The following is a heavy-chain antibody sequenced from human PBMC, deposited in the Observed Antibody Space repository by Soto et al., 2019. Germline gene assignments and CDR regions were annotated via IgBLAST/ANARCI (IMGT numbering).Heavy chain of an antibody. V-gene: IGHV3-30*18. CDR1: GFTFSSYG. J-gene: IGHJ2*01. CDR2: ISYDGSNK. Sequence: QVQLVESGGGVVQPGRSLRLSCAASGFTFSSYGMHWVRQAPGKGLEWVAVISYDGSNKYYADSVKGRFTISRDNSKNTLYLQMNSLRAEDTAVYYCAKDRGYFDLWGRGTLVTVSS. CDR3: AKDRGYFDL.